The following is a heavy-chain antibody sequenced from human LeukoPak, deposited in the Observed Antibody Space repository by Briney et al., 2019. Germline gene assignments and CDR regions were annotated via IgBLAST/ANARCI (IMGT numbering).Heavy chain of an antibody. CDR1: GFTFSSFA. V-gene: IGHV3-23*01. CDR2: ISGSGTNT. D-gene: IGHD3-16*02. Sequence: GGSLRLSCTASGFTFSSFAMSWVRQAPGKGLEWVSGISGSGTNTYYADSVKGRFTISRDNSKTTLYLQTNSLRAEDTAVYYCAKSPHYRVTAIIYYFDDWGQGTLVTVSP. CDR3: AKSPHYRVTAIIYYFDD. J-gene: IGHJ4*02.